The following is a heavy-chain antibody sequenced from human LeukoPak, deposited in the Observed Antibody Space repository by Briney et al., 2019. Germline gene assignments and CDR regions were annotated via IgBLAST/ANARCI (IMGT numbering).Heavy chain of an antibody. CDR2: ISYDGSNK. J-gene: IGHJ4*02. CDR1: GFTFSSYG. Sequence: GGSLRLSCAASGFTFSSYGMHWVRQAPGKGLEWVAVISYDGSNKYYADSVKGRFTISRDNSKNTLYLQMNSLRAEDTAVYYCAKVGGSYTPTGNWGQGTLVTVSS. CDR3: AKVGGSYTPTGN. V-gene: IGHV3-30*18. D-gene: IGHD1-26*01.